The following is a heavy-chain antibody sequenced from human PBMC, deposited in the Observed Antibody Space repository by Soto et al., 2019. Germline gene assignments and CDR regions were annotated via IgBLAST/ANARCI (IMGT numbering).Heavy chain of an antibody. J-gene: IGHJ5*02. CDR2: INPNTGDT. Sequence: QVRLVQSGAEVKRPGASVKVSGKASEYTFTGYYVYWLRQAPGRGLEWMGWINPNTGDTNYAQSFQGRVTMTRDTSISTAYMDLSRLRFDDTAVYYCERDPGAFGEVWDLWGQGTLVTVSS. CDR1: EYTFTGYY. V-gene: IGHV1-2*02. CDR3: ERDPGAFGEVWDL. D-gene: IGHD3-10*01.